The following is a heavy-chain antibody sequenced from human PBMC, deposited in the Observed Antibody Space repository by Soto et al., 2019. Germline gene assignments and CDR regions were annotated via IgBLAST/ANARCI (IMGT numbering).Heavy chain of an antibody. V-gene: IGHV4-39*01. D-gene: IGHD6-13*01. CDR3: ARQRRSSWYYYYYYGMDV. J-gene: IGHJ6*02. CDR2: IYYSGST. CDR1: GGSISSSSYY. Sequence: QLQLQESGPGLVKPSETLSLTCTVSGGSISSSSYYWGWIRQPPGKGLEWIGSIYYSGSTYYNPSLKSRVTISVDTSKNQFSLKLSSVTAADTAVYYCARQRRSSWYYYYYYGMDVWGQGNTVTVSS.